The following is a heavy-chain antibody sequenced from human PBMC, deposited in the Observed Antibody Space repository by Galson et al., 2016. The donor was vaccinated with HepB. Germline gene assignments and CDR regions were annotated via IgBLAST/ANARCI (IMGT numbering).Heavy chain of an antibody. Sequence: PALVKPTQTLTLTCTFSGFSLSTNGVCVGWIRHPPGKALEWLALIYWDDEKRYSPSLKTRLTITKDTSKNQVVLTMTNMGPVDTGTYYCARGGFWSTEDYFDSWGQGFLVTVSS. CDR3: ARGGFWSTEDYFDS. V-gene: IGHV2-5*02. D-gene: IGHD3-3*01. CDR1: GFSLSTNGVC. J-gene: IGHJ4*02. CDR2: IYWDDEK.